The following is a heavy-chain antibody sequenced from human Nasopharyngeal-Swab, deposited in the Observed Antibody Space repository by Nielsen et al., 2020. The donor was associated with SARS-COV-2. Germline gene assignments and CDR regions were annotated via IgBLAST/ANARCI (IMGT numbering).Heavy chain of an antibody. D-gene: IGHD1-26*01. Sequence: GGSLRLSCAASGFTFSSYAMHWVRQAPGKGLEWVAAISNDGNDKYYADSVKGRFSISRDNSKNTLYLQMNSLRAEDTAVYYCARVPERSYNHFYYMDVWGKGTTVTISS. CDR1: GFTFSSYA. V-gene: IGHV3-30*04. J-gene: IGHJ6*03. CDR3: ARVPERSYNHFYYMDV. CDR2: ISNDGNDK.